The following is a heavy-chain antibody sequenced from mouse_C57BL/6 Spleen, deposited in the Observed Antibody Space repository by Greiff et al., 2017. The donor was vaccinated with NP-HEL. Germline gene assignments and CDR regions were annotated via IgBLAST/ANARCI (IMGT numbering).Heavy chain of an antibody. D-gene: IGHD2-2*01. V-gene: IGHV5-6*01. CDR1: GFTFSSYG. CDR2: ISSGGSYT. Sequence: EVKLVESGGDLVKPGGSLKLSCAASGFTFSSYGMSWVRQTPDKRLEWVATISSGGSYTYYPDSVKGRFTISRDNAKNTLYLQMSSLKSEDTAMYYCASLYYGYDVPYYFDYWGQGTTLTVSS. CDR3: ASLYYGYDVPYYFDY. J-gene: IGHJ2*01.